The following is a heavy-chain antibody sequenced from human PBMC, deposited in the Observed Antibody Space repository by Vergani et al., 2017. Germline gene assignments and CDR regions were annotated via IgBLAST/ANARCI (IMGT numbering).Heavy chain of an antibody. CDR1: GGSISSYY. CDR3: ARVFYYDSSGSEYNWFDP. Sequence: QVQLQESGPGLVKPSETLSLTCTVSGGSISSYYWSWIRQPPGKGLEWIGYIYYSGSTNYNPSLKSRVTISVDTSKNQFSLKLSSVTAADTAVYYCARVFYYDSSGSEYNWFDPWGQGTLVTVSS. CDR2: IYYSGST. J-gene: IGHJ5*02. D-gene: IGHD3-22*01. V-gene: IGHV4-59*08.